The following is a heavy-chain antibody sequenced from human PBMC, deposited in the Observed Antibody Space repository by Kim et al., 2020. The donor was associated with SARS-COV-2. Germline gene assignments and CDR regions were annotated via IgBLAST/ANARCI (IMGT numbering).Heavy chain of an antibody. V-gene: IGHV3-30*04. CDR2: ISYDGSNK. D-gene: IGHD1-26*01. CDR1: GFTFSSYA. Sequence: GGSLRLSCAASGFTFSSYAMHWVRQAPGKGLEWVAVISYDGSNKYYADSVKGRFTISRDNSKNTLYLQMNSLRAEDTAVYYCARDGGQGSWDLESAFDI. CDR3: ARDGGQGSWDLESAFDI. J-gene: IGHJ3*02.